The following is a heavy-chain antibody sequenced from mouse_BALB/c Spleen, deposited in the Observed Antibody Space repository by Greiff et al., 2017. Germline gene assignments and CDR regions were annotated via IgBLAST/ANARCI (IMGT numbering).Heavy chain of an antibody. Sequence: EVMLVESGGGLVKPGGSLKLSCAASGFTFSSYAMSWVRQTPEKRLEWVATISSGGSYTYYPDSVKGRFTISRDNAKNTLYLQMSSLRSEDTAMYYCARHAELRYGAMDYWGQGTSVTVSS. V-gene: IGHV5-9-3*01. CDR1: GFTFSSYA. J-gene: IGHJ4*01. CDR3: ARHAELRYGAMDY. D-gene: IGHD1-1*01. CDR2: ISSGGSYT.